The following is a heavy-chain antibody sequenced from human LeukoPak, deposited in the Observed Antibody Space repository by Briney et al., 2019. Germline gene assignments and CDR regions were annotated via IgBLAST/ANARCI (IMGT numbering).Heavy chain of an antibody. D-gene: IGHD3-3*02. CDR3: ARQAHFWSVSDYYYMDV. CDR2: IYPGDSDT. Sequence: GASLKISCKGSGYRFTSYWIGWVRQMPGKGLEWMGIIYPGDSDTRYSPSFQGQVTISADKSISTAYLQWSSLKASDTAMYYCARQAHFWSVSDYYYMDVWGKGTTVTVSS. CDR1: GYRFTSYW. V-gene: IGHV5-51*01. J-gene: IGHJ6*03.